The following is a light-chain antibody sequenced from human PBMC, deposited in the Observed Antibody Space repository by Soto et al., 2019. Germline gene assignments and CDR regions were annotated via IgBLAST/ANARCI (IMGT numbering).Light chain of an antibody. CDR2: EVT. CDR1: SSDVGSYNL. J-gene: IGLJ1*01. V-gene: IGLV2-23*02. CDR3: CSYAGRGTFV. Sequence: QSVLTQPASVSGSPGQSITISCTGTSSDVGSYNLVSWYQQHPGKAPKLMIYEVTKRPSGVFNRFSGSKSGNAASLTISGLQAEDEADYYCCSYAGRGTFVFGTGTKVTVL.